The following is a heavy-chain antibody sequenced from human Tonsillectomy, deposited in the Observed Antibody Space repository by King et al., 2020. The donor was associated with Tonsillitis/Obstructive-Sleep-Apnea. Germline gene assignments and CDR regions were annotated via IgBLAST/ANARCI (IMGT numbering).Heavy chain of an antibody. CDR3: ARDKNDARYYYHYGMAV. Sequence: QLVQSGGGVVQPGRSLRLSCAASGFTFRSYDMHWVRQAPGKGLEWVAVIWYDGSNKYYADSVKSRFTISRDNSKNTLYLQMNSLRAEDTAVYYCARDKNDARYYYHYGMAVWGQGTTVTVPS. D-gene: IGHD1-1*01. J-gene: IGHJ6*02. CDR2: IWYDGSNK. CDR1: GFTFRSYD. V-gene: IGHV3-33*01.